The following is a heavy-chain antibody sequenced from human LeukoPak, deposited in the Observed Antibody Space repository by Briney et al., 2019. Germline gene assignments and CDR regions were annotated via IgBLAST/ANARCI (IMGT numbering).Heavy chain of an antibody. J-gene: IGHJ4*02. CDR1: GFTLSSYA. CDR2: IGASGDSI. V-gene: IGHV3-23*01. CDR3: AKIPDVSDY. D-gene: IGHD5/OR15-5a*01. Sequence: PGGSLRLSCAVSGFTLSSYAMIWVRQAPGRGLVWVSSIGASGDSIYYTDSVKGRFTISRDNSKNTLYLQMSSLRVEDTAVYYCAKIPDVSDYWGQGTLVTVSS.